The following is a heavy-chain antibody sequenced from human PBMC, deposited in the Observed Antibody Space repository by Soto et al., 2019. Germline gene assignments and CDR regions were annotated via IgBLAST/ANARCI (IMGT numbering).Heavy chain of an antibody. D-gene: IGHD6-19*01. CDR3: ARDRAAVAGSYYYYGMDV. CDR2: IYHSGST. CDR1: GGSISSSNW. V-gene: IGHV4-4*02. Sequence: SETLSLTCAVSGGSISSSNWWSWVRQPPGKGLEWIGEIYHSGSTNYNPSLKSRVTISVDKSKNQFSLKLSSVTAADTAVYYCARDRAAVAGSYYYYGMDVWGQGTTVTVSS. J-gene: IGHJ6*02.